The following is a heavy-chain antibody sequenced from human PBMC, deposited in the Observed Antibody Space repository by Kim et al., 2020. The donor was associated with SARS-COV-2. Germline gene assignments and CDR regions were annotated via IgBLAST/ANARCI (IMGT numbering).Heavy chain of an antibody. J-gene: IGHJ5*02. V-gene: IGHV1-8*01. Sequence: SQKIQGRVTMNSNTSINTAYMELSSLRSEDTAVYYCARGRSRLRRISWVDPWGQGTLVTVSS. CDR3: ARGRSRLRRISWVDP. D-gene: IGHD4-17*01.